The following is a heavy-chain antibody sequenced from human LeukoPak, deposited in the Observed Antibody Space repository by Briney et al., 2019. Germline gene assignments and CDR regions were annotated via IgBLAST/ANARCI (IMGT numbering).Heavy chain of an antibody. Sequence: PSETLSLTCTVSGGSISSYYWSWIRQPPGKGLEWIGYIYYSGSTNYNPSLKSRVTISVDTSKNQFSLKLSSVTAADTAVYYCARHRGSGSYRPNVFDPWGQGTLVTVSS. CDR1: GGSISSYY. CDR3: ARHRGSGSYRPNVFDP. J-gene: IGHJ5*02. D-gene: IGHD3-10*01. V-gene: IGHV4-59*08. CDR2: IYYSGST.